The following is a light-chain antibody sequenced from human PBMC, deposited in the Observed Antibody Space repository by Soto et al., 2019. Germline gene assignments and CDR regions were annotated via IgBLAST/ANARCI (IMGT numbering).Light chain of an antibody. CDR2: GAS. V-gene: IGKV3-20*01. CDR3: QQYDSLPET. J-gene: IGKJ2*01. CDR1: QSISITS. Sequence: EIVLTQSPGTLSVSPGERATLSCRASQSISITSLAWYQRKPGQAPRFLILGASIRAIGIPDRVSASGSGTDFTLTISRLEPEDFAVYYCQQYDSLPETFGQGTKLESK.